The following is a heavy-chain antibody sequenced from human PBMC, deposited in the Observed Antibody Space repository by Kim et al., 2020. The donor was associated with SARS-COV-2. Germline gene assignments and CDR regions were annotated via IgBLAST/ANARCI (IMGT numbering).Heavy chain of an antibody. J-gene: IGHJ6*02. D-gene: IGHD2-15*01. V-gene: IGHV4-59*01. Sequence: PALKSRVTISVDTSKNQFSLKLSSVTAADTAVYYCARDGNPAYYYYGMDVWGQGTTVTVSS. CDR3: ARDGNPAYYYYGMDV.